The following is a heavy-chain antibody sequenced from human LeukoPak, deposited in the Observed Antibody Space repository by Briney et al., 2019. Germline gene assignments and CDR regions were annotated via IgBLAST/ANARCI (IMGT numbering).Heavy chain of an antibody. Sequence: SQTLSLTRTVSGGPFSPYYWIGTRRPPGKGREGMGYITYSGSTTYSPSLKSRVTISVDTSKSQFSLKLSSVTAADTAVYYCARGIKPGLGEAPAYWGQGTLVTVSS. CDR2: ITYSGST. V-gene: IGHV4-59*01. CDR1: GGPFSPYY. D-gene: IGHD3-10*01. CDR3: ARGIKPGLGEAPAY. J-gene: IGHJ4*02.